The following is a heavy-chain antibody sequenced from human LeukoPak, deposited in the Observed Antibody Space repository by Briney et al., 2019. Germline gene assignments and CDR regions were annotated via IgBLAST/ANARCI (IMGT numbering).Heavy chain of an antibody. D-gene: IGHD5-12*01. CDR2: ISSSSYI. J-gene: IGHJ4*02. V-gene: IGHV3-21*01. CDR1: GFTFSSYS. Sequence: GGSLRLSCAASGFTFSSYSMNWVRQAPGKGLEWVSSISSSSYIYYADSVKGRFTISRDNAKNSLYLQMNSLRAEDTAVHYCARRGYSGYDFDYWDQGTLVTVSS. CDR3: ARRGYSGYDFDY.